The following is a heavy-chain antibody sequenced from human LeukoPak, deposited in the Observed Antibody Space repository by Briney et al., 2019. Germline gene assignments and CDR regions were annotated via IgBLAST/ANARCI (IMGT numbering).Heavy chain of an antibody. CDR3: ARDYYDSSGCYYYYMDV. V-gene: IGHV3-74*01. CDR1: GFTLSSYW. J-gene: IGHJ6*03. D-gene: IGHD3-22*01. CDR2: INSDGSST. Sequence: PGGPLRLSCAASGFTLSSYWMQWVRQAPGKGLVWVSRINSDGSSTKYADSVKGRFTLSRDNAKNTLYLQMNSLRAEDTAVYYCARDYYDSSGCYYYYMDVWGKGTTVTVSS.